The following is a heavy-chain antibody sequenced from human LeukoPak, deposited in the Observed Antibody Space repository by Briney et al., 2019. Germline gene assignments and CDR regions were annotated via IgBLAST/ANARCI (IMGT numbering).Heavy chain of an antibody. J-gene: IGHJ4*02. CDR1: GGSISSSSYY. CDR2: IYYSGST. CDR3: ASDYYNCSSTSCSTNYFDY. D-gene: IGHD2-2*02. V-gene: IGHV4-39*01. Sequence: PSETLSLTCTVSGGSISSSSYYWGWIRQPPGKGLEWIGSIYYSGSTYYNPSLKSRVTISVDTSKNQFSLKLSSVTAADPAVYYCASDYYNCSSTSCSTNYFDYWGQGTLVTVSS.